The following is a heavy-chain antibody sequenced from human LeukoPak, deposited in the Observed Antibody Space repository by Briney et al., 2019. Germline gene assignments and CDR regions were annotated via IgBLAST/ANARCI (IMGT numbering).Heavy chain of an antibody. CDR3: ATGYSRNWYYFDY. Sequence: PSETLSLTCTVSGDSISSYYWSWIRQPPGKGLEWIGYIYHSGSTNYNPSLKSRVTISADTSKDQFSLKLASVTAADTAVYYCATGYSRNWYYFDYWGQGTLVTVSS. V-gene: IGHV4-59*01. J-gene: IGHJ4*02. CDR1: GDSISSYY. D-gene: IGHD6-13*01. CDR2: IYHSGST.